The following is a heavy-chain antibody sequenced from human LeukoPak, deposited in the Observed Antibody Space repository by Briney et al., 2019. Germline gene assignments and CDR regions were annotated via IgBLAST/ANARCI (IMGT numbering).Heavy chain of an antibody. Sequence: GRSLRLSCAASGFTLDDYAMHWVRQAPGKGLEWVSGISWNSGSIGYADSVKGRFTISRDNAKNSLYLQMNSLRAEDTALYYCAKERFGERRFDYWGQGTLVTVSS. CDR3: AKERFGERRFDY. V-gene: IGHV3-9*01. CDR2: ISWNSGSI. CDR1: GFTLDDYA. J-gene: IGHJ4*02. D-gene: IGHD3-10*01.